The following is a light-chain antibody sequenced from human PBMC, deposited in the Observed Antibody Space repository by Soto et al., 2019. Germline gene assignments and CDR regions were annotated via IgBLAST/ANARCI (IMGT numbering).Light chain of an antibody. CDR3: QQYYSYPLT. J-gene: IGKJ1*01. Sequence: DIQMTQSPSTLSASVGDRVTITCRASQSISSWLAWYQQKPGKAPKLLIYDASSLESGVPSRFSGSGSGTEFTLTISSLQPDDFATYNCQQYYSYPLTFGQGTKVDIK. CDR2: DAS. CDR1: QSISSW. V-gene: IGKV1-5*01.